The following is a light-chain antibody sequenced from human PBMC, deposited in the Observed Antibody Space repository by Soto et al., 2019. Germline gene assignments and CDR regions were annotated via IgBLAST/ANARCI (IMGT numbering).Light chain of an antibody. CDR3: QQYGGSTFT. Sequence: EIVLTQSPGTLSLSPRERATLSCRASQSIFNNYLAWYQQKPGQAPRLLVYGASFRATGIPDRFSGSGSGTDFTLTISRQEPEDSAVYYCQQYGGSTFTFGQGTRLEIK. CDR2: GAS. J-gene: IGKJ2*01. CDR1: QSIFNNY. V-gene: IGKV3-20*01.